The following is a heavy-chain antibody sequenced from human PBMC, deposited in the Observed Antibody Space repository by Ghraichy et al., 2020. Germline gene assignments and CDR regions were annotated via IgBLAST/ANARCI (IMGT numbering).Heavy chain of an antibody. CDR1: GFTFNNYG. CDR3: VKGRDYQLPQAIYSLDS. D-gene: IGHD2-2*01. J-gene: IGHJ4*02. V-gene: IGHV3-23*01. Sequence: GGSLRLSCAPSGFTFNNYGMTWVRQAPGRGLEWVAAISGSGGSTYYADSVKGRFTISRDNSKNTLYLQMSSLRAEDTALYYCVKGRDYQLPQAIYSLDSWGQGSLVTVSS. CDR2: ISGSGGST.